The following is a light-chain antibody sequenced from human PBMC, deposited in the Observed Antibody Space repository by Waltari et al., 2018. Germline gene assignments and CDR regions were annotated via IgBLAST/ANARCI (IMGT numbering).Light chain of an antibody. CDR2: SDD. CDR1: NSNIGSET. V-gene: IGLV1-44*01. Sequence: QSVLTQPPSASGTPGQRVTISCSGSNSNIGSETVNWYQQLPGAAPNLLICSDDPRASGVPGRFAASKSGTAAALAITGLQSEDEADYWCTAWDDSLDAYVFGTGTKVTVL. CDR3: TAWDDSLDAYV. J-gene: IGLJ1*01.